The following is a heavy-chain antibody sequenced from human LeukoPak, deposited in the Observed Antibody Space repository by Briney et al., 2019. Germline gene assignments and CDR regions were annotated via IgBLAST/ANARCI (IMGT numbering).Heavy chain of an antibody. CDR2: ISSSGKSI. CDR1: EFSYSIYE. CDR3: ARGGSAASTNWFDS. V-gene: IGHV3-48*03. D-gene: IGHD1-26*01. Sequence: GGPLRLSCAASEFSYSIYEMNCVSQTRARGLEWLSYISSSGKSIYYADSVKSRFTSSGDNAKNSVYLQMNSLRVEDTAVYYWARGGSAASTNWFDSWGQGTLVTVSS. J-gene: IGHJ5*01.